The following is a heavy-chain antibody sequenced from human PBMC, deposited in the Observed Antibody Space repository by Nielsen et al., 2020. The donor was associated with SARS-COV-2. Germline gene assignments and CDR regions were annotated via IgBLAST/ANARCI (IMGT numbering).Heavy chain of an antibody. V-gene: IGHV6-1*01. Sequence: QTLSLTCAISGDSVSSSSAAWNWIRQSPSRGLEWLGRTYYRSKWYNDYAVSVKSRITINPDTSKNRFSLHLNSVTPEDTAVYYCARARGAYGDYYYYYYTDVWGKGTTVTVSS. J-gene: IGHJ6*03. CDR2: TYYRSKWYN. CDR3: ARARGAYGDYYYYYYTDV. D-gene: IGHD4-17*01. CDR1: GDSVSSSSAA.